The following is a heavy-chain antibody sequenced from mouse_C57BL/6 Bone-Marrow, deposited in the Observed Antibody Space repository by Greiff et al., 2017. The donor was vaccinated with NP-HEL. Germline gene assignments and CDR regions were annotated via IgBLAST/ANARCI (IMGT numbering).Heavy chain of an antibody. D-gene: IGHD1-1*01. CDR2: IYPSDSET. CDR1: GYTFTSYW. V-gene: IGHV1-61*01. J-gene: IGHJ3*01. Sequence: QVQLQQPGAELVRPGSSVKLSCKASGYTFTSYWMDWVKQRPGQGLEWIGNIYPSDSETHYNQKFKDKATLTVDKSASTAYMQLSSLTSEDSAVYYCARRSRGTAYWGQGTLVTVSA. CDR3: ARRSRGTAY.